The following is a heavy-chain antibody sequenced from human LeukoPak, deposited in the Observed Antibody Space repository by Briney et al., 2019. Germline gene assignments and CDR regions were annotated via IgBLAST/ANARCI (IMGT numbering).Heavy chain of an antibody. D-gene: IGHD2-21*02. CDR1: GFTFSSFG. CDR3: AKEQKHIVVVTPTYYFDY. Sequence: GXALXLSCAASGFTFSSFGMHWVRQAPGKRVEGVAGKTSDGRTKHYADSVKGRFTISRDNSKNKIYLQVNTLRDEDTAVYCCAKEQKHIVVVTPTYYFDYWGRGTLVTVSS. V-gene: IGHV3-30*18. J-gene: IGHJ4*02. CDR2: KTSDGRTK.